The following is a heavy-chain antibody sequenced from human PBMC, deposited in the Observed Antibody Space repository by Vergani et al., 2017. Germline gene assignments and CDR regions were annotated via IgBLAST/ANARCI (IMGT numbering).Heavy chain of an antibody. CDR1: GFTFNQYG. CDR2: TWYDGNNK. D-gene: IGHD1-26*01. Sequence: QVQLVESGGGVVQPGRSLRLSCAASGFTFNQYGMHWVRQAPGKGLEWVAVTWYDGNNKQYADSVKGRFTISRDNSKNTLYLQMNSLRAEDTAVYYCATYSGSYDYWGQGTLVTVSS. V-gene: IGHV3-33*01. CDR3: ATYSGSYDY. J-gene: IGHJ4*02.